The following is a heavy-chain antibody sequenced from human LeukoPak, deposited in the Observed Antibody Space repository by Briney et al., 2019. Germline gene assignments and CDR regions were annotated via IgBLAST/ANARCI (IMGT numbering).Heavy chain of an antibody. CDR1: GYTFTGYY. D-gene: IGHD3-10*02. Sequence: ASVRVSCKASGYTFTGYYMHWVRQAPGQGLEWMGWINPNSGGTNYAQKFQGRVTMTRDTSISTAYMELSRLRSDDTAVYFCARTYDRGGVHDAFDIWGQGTMVTVSS. CDR3: ARTYDRGGVHDAFDI. CDR2: INPNSGGT. V-gene: IGHV1-2*02. J-gene: IGHJ3*02.